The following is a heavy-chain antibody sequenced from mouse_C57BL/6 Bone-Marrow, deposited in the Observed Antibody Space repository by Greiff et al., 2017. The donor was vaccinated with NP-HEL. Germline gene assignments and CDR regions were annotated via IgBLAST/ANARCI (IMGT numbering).Heavy chain of an antibody. V-gene: IGHV10-3*01. Sequence: EVQVVESGGGLVQPKGSLKLSCAASGFTFNTYAMHWVRQAPGKGLEWVARIRSKSSNYATYYADSVKDRFTISRDDSQSMLYLQMNNLKTEDTAMYYGVLGRGWFAYWGQGTLVTVSA. J-gene: IGHJ3*01. D-gene: IGHD4-1*01. CDR2: IRSKSSNYAT. CDR1: GFTFNTYA. CDR3: VLGRGWFAY.